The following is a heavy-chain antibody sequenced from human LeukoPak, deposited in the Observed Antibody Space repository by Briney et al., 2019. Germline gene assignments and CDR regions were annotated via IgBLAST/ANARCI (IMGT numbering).Heavy chain of an antibody. CDR1: GSSISSSSYY. CDR3: AKDNAYDTS. V-gene: IGHV4-39*02. CDR2: IYYSGST. D-gene: IGHD3-22*01. Sequence: SETLSLTCTVSGSSISSSSYYWGWIRQPPGKGLEWIGSIYYSGSTYYNPSLKSRVTISVDTSKNQFSLKLSSVTAADTAVYYCAKDNAYDTSWGQGTLVTVSS. J-gene: IGHJ4*02.